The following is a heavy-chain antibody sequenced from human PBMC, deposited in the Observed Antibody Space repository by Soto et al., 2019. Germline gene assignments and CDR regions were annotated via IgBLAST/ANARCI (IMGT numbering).Heavy chain of an antibody. V-gene: IGHV4-38-2*01. Sequence: SETLSLTCAVSGYSISRSYYWGWIRQPPGKGLEWIGSIYSSEYTYYNPSLKSRVTISADASKNRLSLKLTSVTAADTAVYYCATFSPVFSVSYQGYWGQGNLVTVSS. J-gene: IGHJ4*02. D-gene: IGHD1-26*01. CDR3: ATFSPVFSVSYQGY. CDR2: IYSSEYT. CDR1: GYSISRSYY.